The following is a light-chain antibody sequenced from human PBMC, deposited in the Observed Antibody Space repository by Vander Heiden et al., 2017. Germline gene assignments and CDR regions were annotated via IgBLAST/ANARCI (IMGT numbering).Light chain of an antibody. CDR1: QSVLYSSNNKNY. Sequence: DIVMTQSPDSLAVSLGERATINCKSSQSVLYSSNNKNYLAGYQQKPGQPPKLLIYWASTRESGVPDRFSGSGSGTDFTLTISSLQAEDVAVYYCQQYYSTPGTFGQGTKLEIK. V-gene: IGKV4-1*01. J-gene: IGKJ2*01. CDR2: WAS. CDR3: QQYYSTPGT.